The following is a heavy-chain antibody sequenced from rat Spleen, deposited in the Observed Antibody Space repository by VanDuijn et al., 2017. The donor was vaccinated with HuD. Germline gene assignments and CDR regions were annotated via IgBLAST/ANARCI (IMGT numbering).Heavy chain of an antibody. CDR3: ARSATGRGFDY. CDR1: GFSLTSYH. D-gene: IGHD5-1*01. V-gene: IGHV2-43*01. CDR2: MWTGGSN. J-gene: IGHJ2*01. Sequence: QVQLKESGPGLVQPSQTLSLTCTVSGFSLTSYHVSWVRQPPGKGLEWMGVMWTGGSNNYNSLHKSRLSFSRDTSKSQVFLEMNSLQTEDTATYYCARSATGRGFDYWGQGVMVTVSS.